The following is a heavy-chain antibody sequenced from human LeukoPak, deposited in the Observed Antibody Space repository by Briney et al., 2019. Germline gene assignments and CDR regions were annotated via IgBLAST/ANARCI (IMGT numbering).Heavy chain of an antibody. CDR1: GFSFTINA. J-gene: IGHJ4*02. D-gene: IGHD2-8*01. V-gene: IGHV3-23*01. CDR2: ITGDGATT. Sequence: PGGSLRLSCAASGFSFTINAMTWVRQAPGKGLECVSAITGDGATTYYADSVRGRFTISRDNSKSTLYLQMNSLRAEDTAIYYCAKAYGTNGYFQLPIDFWGQGTLVTVSS. CDR3: AKAYGTNGYFQLPIDF.